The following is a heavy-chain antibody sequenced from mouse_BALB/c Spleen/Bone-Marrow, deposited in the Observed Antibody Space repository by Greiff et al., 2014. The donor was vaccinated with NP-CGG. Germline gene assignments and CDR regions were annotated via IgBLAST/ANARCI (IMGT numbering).Heavy chain of an antibody. Sequence: EVNVVESGGGLVKPGGSLKLSCAASGFTFSDYYMYWVRQTPEKRLEWVATISDGGSYTYYPDSVKERFTISRDNAKNNLYLQLSSLKSEDTAMYYCARGPHDDDMDYWGQGTSVTVSS. CDR1: GFTFSDYY. D-gene: IGHD2-3*01. CDR2: ISDGGSYT. CDR3: ARGPHDDDMDY. V-gene: IGHV5-4*02. J-gene: IGHJ4*01.